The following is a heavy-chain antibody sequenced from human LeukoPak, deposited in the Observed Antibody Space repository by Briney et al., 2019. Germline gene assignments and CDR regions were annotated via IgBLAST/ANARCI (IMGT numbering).Heavy chain of an antibody. Sequence: ASVKVSCKTSGYIFTTYGITWVRQAPGQGLEWMGWISSYNGNTVYAEKFQDRVTMTTDITTSIVSMEVRSLRSDDTAVYYCARDQAYYYDGSGYYPLDHWGQGTLVTVSS. J-gene: IGHJ4*02. CDR2: ISSYNGNT. D-gene: IGHD3-22*01. CDR3: ARDQAYYYDGSGYYPLDH. CDR1: GYIFTTYG. V-gene: IGHV1-18*01.